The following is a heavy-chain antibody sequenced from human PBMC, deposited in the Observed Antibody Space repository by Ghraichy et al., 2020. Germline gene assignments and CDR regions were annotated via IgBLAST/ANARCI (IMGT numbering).Heavy chain of an antibody. J-gene: IGHJ6*02. Sequence: SETLSLTCAVYGGSFSGYYWSWIRQPPGKGLEWIGEINHSGSTNYNPSLKSRVTISVDTSKNQFSLKLSSVTAADTTVYYCARDRASPLLWFGELLPAPYYYYYGMDVWGQGTTVTVSS. CDR2: INHSGST. D-gene: IGHD3-10*01. V-gene: IGHV4-34*01. CDR3: ARDRASPLLWFGELLPAPYYYYYGMDV. CDR1: GGSFSGYY.